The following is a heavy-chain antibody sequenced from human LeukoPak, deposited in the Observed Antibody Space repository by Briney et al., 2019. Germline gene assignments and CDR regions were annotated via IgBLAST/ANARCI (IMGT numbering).Heavy chain of an antibody. CDR3: SIESGAFSPFGY. CDR2: ISLSGRT. J-gene: IGHJ4*02. Sequence: SETLSLTCAVSGGSISRTNWWSWVRQSPGQRLEWIGEISLSGRTNYNPSLQSRVTMSLDESKNQLSLDLASVTAADTAVYYCSIESGAFSPFGYWGQGTLVTVHS. D-gene: IGHD1-26*01. CDR1: GGSISRTNW. V-gene: IGHV4-4*02.